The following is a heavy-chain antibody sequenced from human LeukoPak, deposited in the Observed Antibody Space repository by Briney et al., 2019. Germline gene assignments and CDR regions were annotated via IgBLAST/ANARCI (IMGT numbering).Heavy chain of an antibody. Sequence: SETLSLTCAVSGGSISSSNWWSWVRQPPGKGLEWIGEIYHSGSTNYNPSLKSRVTISVDKSKNQFSLKLSSVTAADTAEYYCARIGGSGWYYFDYWGQGTLVTVSS. CDR2: IYHSGST. CDR1: GGSISSSNW. J-gene: IGHJ4*02. D-gene: IGHD6-19*01. CDR3: ARIGGSGWYYFDY. V-gene: IGHV4-4*02.